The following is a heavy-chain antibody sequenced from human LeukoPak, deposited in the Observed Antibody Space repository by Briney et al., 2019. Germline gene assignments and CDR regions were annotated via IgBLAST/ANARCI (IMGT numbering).Heavy chain of an antibody. J-gene: IGHJ6*02. D-gene: IGHD2-15*01. V-gene: IGHV1-69*04. Sequence: SVKVSCKASGGTFSSYAISWVRQAPGQGLEWMGRIIPILGIANYAQKFQGRVTITADKSMSTAYMELSSLRSEDTAVYYCARYCSGGSCYYYYYGMDVWGQGTTVTVSS. CDR3: ARYCSGGSCYYYYYGMDV. CDR1: GGTFSSYA. CDR2: IIPILGIA.